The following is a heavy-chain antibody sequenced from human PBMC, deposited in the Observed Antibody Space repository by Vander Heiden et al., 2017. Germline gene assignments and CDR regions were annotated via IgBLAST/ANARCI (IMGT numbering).Heavy chain of an antibody. CDR2: ISCSGGST. J-gene: IGHJ4*02. CDR1: GFTLSSYA. V-gene: IGHV3-23*01. D-gene: IGHD4-4*01. CDR3: AKDHDYSNYFGY. Sequence: EVQLLESGGGLVQPGGSLRLSCAASGFTLSSYAMSWVLQAPGKGLEWVSAISCSGGSTYYADSVKGRFTISRDNSKNTLYLQMNSLRAEDTAVYYCAKDHDYSNYFGYWGQGTLVTVSS.